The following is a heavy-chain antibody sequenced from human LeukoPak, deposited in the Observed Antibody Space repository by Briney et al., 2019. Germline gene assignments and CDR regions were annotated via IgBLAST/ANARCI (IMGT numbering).Heavy chain of an antibody. CDR1: GYTFTSYG. J-gene: IGHJ5*02. CDR3: ARARGDSSGNWFDP. CDR2: ISAYNGNT. D-gene: IGHD4-11*01. Sequence: ASVKVSCKASGYTFTSYGITWVRQAPGQGLEWMGWISAYNGNTNYAQTLQGRVTMTTATSTSTAYMELRSLRSDDTAVYYCARARGDSSGNWFDPWGQGTLVTVSS. V-gene: IGHV1-18*01.